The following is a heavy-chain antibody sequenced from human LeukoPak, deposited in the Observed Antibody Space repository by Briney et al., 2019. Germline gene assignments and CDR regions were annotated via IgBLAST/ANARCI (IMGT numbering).Heavy chain of an antibody. CDR1: GFTFSNYG. CDR2: IWYDGSNK. D-gene: IGHD2-2*01. V-gene: IGHV3-33*01. J-gene: IGHJ4*02. Sequence: GGSLRLSCAASGFTFSNYGMHWVRQAPGKGLEWVAAIWYDGSNKYYGDSVKGRFTISRDNAKNSLYLQMNSLRAEDTAVYYCARKYCSSTSCLIDNWGQGTLVTVSS. CDR3: ARKYCSSTSCLIDN.